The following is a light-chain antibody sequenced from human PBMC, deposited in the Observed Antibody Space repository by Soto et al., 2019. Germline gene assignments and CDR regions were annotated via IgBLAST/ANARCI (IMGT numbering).Light chain of an antibody. CDR1: QSITTY. Sequence: EIVLTQSPATLSLSPGERATLSYRASQSITTYLAWYQHRSGQAPRLLIYDASNRATGIPARFSGSGSGTDFTLTISSLEPEDFAVYYCQQRSNWLTFGGGTKVEIK. CDR3: QQRSNWLT. CDR2: DAS. V-gene: IGKV3-11*01. J-gene: IGKJ4*01.